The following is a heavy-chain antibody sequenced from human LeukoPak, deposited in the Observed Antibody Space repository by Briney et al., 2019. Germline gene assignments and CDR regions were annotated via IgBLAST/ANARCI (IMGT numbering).Heavy chain of an antibody. D-gene: IGHD3-3*01. CDR1: GGSISSGDYY. J-gene: IGHJ5*02. V-gene: IGHV4-30-4*08. CDR3: AAGITIFGVVIA. Sequence: SETLSLTCTVSGGSISSGDYYWSWIRQPPGKGLEWIGYIYYSGSTYYNPSLKSRVTISVDTSKNQFSLKLSSVTAADTAVYYCAAGITIFGVVIAWGQGTLVTVSP. CDR2: IYYSGST.